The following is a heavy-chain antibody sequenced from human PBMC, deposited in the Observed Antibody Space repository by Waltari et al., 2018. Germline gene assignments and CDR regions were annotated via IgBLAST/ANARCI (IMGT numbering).Heavy chain of an antibody. V-gene: IGHV4-38-2*02. CDR1: GYSISSGYY. D-gene: IGHD3-10*01. CDR3: ARDPGLTYYYGSGSYYTLNAFDI. CDR2: IYHSGST. Sequence: QVQLQESGPGLVKPSETLSLTCAVSGYSISSGYYWCWIRQPPGQRLGWVGSIYHSGSTYYNPSLKSRVTISVDTSKNQFSLKLSSVTAADTAVYYCARDPGLTYYYGSGSYYTLNAFDIWGQGTMVTVSS. J-gene: IGHJ3*02.